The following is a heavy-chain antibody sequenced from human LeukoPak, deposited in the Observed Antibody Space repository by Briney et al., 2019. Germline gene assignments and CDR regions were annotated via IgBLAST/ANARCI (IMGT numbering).Heavy chain of an antibody. CDR3: ATDRSVGATYRFDH. CDR2: IKQDGSEK. D-gene: IGHD1-26*01. V-gene: IGHV3-7*01. Sequence: PGGSLRLSCAASGFTFSIYWMTWVRQAPGKGLEWVANIKQDGSEKYYVDPVKGRFTISRDNAKNSLFLQMNSLRAEDTAVYYCATDRSVGATYRFDHWGQGTLVTVSS. J-gene: IGHJ4*02. CDR1: GFTFSIYW.